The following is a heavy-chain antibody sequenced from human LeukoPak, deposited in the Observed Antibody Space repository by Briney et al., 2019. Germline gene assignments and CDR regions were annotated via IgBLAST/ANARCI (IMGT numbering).Heavy chain of an antibody. CDR1: DGSISSSSYY. D-gene: IGHD2-2*01. CDR2: IYYSGST. CDR3: ANYCSSSSCHLRRAFDI. V-gene: IGHV4-39*01. J-gene: IGHJ3*02. Sequence: PSETLSLTCTVSDGSISSSSYYWGWIRQPPGKGLEWIGTIYYSGSTYYSPSLKSRVAISVDTSKNQFSLKLSSVTAADTAVYYCANYCSSSSCHLRRAFDIWGQGTMVTVSS.